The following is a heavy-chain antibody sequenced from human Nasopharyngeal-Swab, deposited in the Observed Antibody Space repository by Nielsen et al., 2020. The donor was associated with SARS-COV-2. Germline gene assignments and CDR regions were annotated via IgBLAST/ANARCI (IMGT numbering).Heavy chain of an antibody. CDR3: AREDTDYYDSSGYFDY. Sequence: GGSLRLSCAASGFTFSDHYMSWIRQAPGKGLEWVSYISSSGSTIYYADSVKGRFTISRDNAKNSLYLQMNSLRAEDTAVYYCAREDTDYYDSSGYFDYWGQGTLVTVSS. CDR1: GFTFSDHY. V-gene: IGHV3-11*01. D-gene: IGHD3-22*01. J-gene: IGHJ4*02. CDR2: ISSSGSTI.